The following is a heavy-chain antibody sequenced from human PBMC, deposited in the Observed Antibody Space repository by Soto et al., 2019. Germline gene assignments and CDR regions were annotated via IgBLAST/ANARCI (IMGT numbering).Heavy chain of an antibody. CDR3: ARHGVVVVAATPFYYYGMDV. Sequence: QLQLQESGPGLVKPSETLSLTCTVSGGSISSSSYYWGWIRQPPGKGLEWIGSIYYSGSTYYNPSLKSRVTISVDTSKNQSSLKLSSVTAADTAVYYCARHGVVVVAATPFYYYGMDVWGQGTTVTVSS. CDR1: GGSISSSSYY. CDR2: IYYSGST. D-gene: IGHD2-15*01. J-gene: IGHJ6*02. V-gene: IGHV4-39*01.